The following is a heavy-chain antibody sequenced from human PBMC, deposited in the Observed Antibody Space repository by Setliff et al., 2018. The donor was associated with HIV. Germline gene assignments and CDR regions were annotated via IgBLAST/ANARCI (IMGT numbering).Heavy chain of an antibody. CDR3: ATADAAAGTANIQD. V-gene: IGHV3-30*03. CDR2: MSYDGSNK. CDR1: GFTFSSYG. D-gene: IGHD3-10*01. J-gene: IGHJ1*01. Sequence: PGGSLRLSCAASGFTFSSYGMNWVRQAPGKGLEWVAVMSYDGSNKYYADSVKGRFTISRDNSKNTLYLQMNSLKPADTAVYYCATADAAAGTANIQDWGQGTSVTVSS.